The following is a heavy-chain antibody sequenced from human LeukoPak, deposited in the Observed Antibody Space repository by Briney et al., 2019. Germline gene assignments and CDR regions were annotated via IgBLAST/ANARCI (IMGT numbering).Heavy chain of an antibody. CDR3: ARVSGGAVSDY. CDR2: ISYDGSNK. J-gene: IGHJ4*02. Sequence: PGRSLRLSCAASGFTFSSYAMHWVRQAPGKGLEWVAVISYDGSNKYYADSVKGRFTISRDNSKNTLYLQMNSLRAEDTAVYYCARVSGGAVSDYWGQGTLVTVSS. V-gene: IGHV3-30*04. CDR1: GFTFSSYA. D-gene: IGHD3-16*01.